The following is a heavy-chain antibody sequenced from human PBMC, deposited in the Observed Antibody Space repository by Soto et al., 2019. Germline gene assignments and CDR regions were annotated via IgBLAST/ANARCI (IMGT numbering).Heavy chain of an antibody. Sequence: QVQLVQSGAEVKKPGSSVKVSCKASGGTFSSYAISWVRQAPGQGLEWMGGIIPIFGTANYAQKFQGRVTITADESTSTAYMELSSLRSEDTAVYYCARVFSWYSGSYYAYYYYYGMDVWGQGTTVTVSS. V-gene: IGHV1-69*01. D-gene: IGHD1-26*01. CDR1: GGTFSSYA. CDR3: ARVFSWYSGSYYAYYYYYGMDV. CDR2: IIPIFGTA. J-gene: IGHJ6*02.